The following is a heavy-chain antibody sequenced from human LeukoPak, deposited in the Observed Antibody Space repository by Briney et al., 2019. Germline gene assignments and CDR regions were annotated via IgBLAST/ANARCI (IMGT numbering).Heavy chain of an antibody. CDR1: EFTVSTYY. CDR3: AKDSSSSWYSDAFDI. Sequence: GGSLRLSCAASEFTVSTYYMNWVRRAPGKGLEWVSVIYSDGSTYYAGSVKGRFTISRDNSKNTLYLQMNSLRAEDTAVYYCAKDSSSSWYSDAFDIWGQGTMATVSS. J-gene: IGHJ3*02. V-gene: IGHV3-53*01. CDR2: IYSDGST. D-gene: IGHD6-13*01.